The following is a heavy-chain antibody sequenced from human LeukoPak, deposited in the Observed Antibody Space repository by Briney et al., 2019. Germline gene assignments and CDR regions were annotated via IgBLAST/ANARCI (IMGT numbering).Heavy chain of an antibody. V-gene: IGHV4-59*01. CDR2: IYYSGST. J-gene: IGHJ4*02. D-gene: IGHD5-18*01. Sequence: SQTLSLTCTVSGGSISSYYWSWIRQPPGKGLEWIGYIYYSGSTNYNPSLKSRVTISVDTSKNQFSLKLSSVTAADTAVYYCARGGLIQLWPAGLYFDYWGQGTLVTVSS. CDR1: GGSISSYY. CDR3: ARGGLIQLWPAGLYFDY.